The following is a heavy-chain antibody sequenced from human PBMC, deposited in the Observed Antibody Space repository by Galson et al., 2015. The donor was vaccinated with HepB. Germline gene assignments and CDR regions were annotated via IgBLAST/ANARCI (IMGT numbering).Heavy chain of an antibody. CDR1: GFPFSNYG. J-gene: IGHJ6*02. D-gene: IGHD6-13*01. CDR2: IRYDGNYK. CDR3: AKGVPYGRSWYGSMDV. Sequence: SLRLSCATSGFPFSNYGVHWVRQAPGKGLAWVAFIRYDGNYKYYADSVQGRFTISRDNSKDTLDLQMSSLRVEDTAEYYCAKGVPYGRSWYGSMDVWGQGTTVTVSS. V-gene: IGHV3-30*02.